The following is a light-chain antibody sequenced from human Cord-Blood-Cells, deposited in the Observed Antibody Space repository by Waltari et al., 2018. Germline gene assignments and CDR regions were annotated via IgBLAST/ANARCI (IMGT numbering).Light chain of an antibody. Sequence: DIVMTQSPLSLPVTPGEPASISCRSSQSLLHSNGYNYLDWYLQKPGQSPQPLIYLGSNRASGVPDRFSGSGSGTDFTLKISRVEAEDVGVYYCMQDLQTRWTFGQGTKVEIK. V-gene: IGKV2-28*01. CDR1: QSLLHSNGYNY. CDR2: LGS. CDR3: MQDLQTRWT. J-gene: IGKJ1*01.